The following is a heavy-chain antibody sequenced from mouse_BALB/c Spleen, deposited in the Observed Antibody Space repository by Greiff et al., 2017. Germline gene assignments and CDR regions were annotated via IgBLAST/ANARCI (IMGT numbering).Heavy chain of an antibody. CDR2: IWAGGST. CDR1: GFSLTSYG. Sequence: VQVVESGPGLVAPSQSLSITCTVSGFSLTSYGVHWVRQPPGKGLEWLGVIWAGGSTNYNSALMYRLSISKDNSKSQVFLKMNSLQTDDTAMYYCARVSTMITTDFYYYAMDYWGQGTSVTVSS. J-gene: IGHJ4*01. CDR3: ARVSTMITTDFYYYAMDY. D-gene: IGHD2-4*01. V-gene: IGHV2-9*02.